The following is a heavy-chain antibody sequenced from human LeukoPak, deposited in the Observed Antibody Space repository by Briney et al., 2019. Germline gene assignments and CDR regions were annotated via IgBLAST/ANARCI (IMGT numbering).Heavy chain of an antibody. CDR2: IYYSGST. Sequence: SETLSLTCTVSVGSISRGVYYSSWIRQHPRNGLEWIGYIYYSGSTYYNPSLKSRVTISVDTSKNQFSLKLSSVTAADTAVYYCARDRDGHNNPLLDWGQGTLVTVSS. J-gene: IGHJ4*02. D-gene: IGHD5-24*01. V-gene: IGHV4-31*03. CDR1: VGSISRGVYY. CDR3: ARDRDGHNNPLLD.